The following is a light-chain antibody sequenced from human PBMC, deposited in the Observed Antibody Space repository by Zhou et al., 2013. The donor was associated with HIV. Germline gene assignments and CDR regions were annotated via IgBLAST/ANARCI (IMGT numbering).Light chain of an antibody. J-gene: IGKJ1*01. CDR1: QNINDW. CDR3: QQFNSYWT. Sequence: DIQMTQSPSILSASVGDRVTITCRASQNINDWLAWYQQRPGKAPKLLIYQSSRLSSGVPSRFSGSGSGTEFTLTISSLQPDDFATYYCQQFNSYWTFGQGTKVE. CDR2: QSS. V-gene: IGKV1-5*03.